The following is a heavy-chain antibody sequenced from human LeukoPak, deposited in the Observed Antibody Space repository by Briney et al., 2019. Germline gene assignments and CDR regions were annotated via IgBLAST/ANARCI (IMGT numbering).Heavy chain of an antibody. CDR3: ARTFSGSYYHYGMDV. V-gene: IGHV4-59*01. CDR1: GGSISSYY. D-gene: IGHD1-26*01. CDR2: IYYSGST. Sequence: PSETLSLTCTVSGGSISSYYWSWIRQPPGKGLEWIGYIYYSGSTNYNPSLKSRVTTSVDTSKNQFSLKLSSVTAADTAVYYCARTFSGSYYHYGMDVWGQGTTVTVSS. J-gene: IGHJ6*02.